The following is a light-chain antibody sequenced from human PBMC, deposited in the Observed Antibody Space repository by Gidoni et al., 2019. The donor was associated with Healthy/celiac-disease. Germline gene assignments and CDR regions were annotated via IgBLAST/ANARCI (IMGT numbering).Light chain of an antibody. CDR2: WAS. V-gene: IGKV4-1*01. CDR3: QQYYSTPQT. Sequence: DIVMTQSPDSLAVSLGERATINCKSSQSVLYSSNNKNHLAWYQQKPGQPPKLLIYWASTRESGVPVRFSGSGSGTDFTLTISSLQAEDVAVYYCQQYYSTPQTFGQGTKVEIK. J-gene: IGKJ1*01. CDR1: QSVLYSSNNKNH.